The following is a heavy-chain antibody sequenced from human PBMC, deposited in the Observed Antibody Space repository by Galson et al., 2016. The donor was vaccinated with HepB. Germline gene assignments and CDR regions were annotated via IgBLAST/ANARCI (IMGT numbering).Heavy chain of an antibody. J-gene: IGHJ5*02. CDR1: GFSLATSGLG. V-gene: IGHV2-5*02. CDR3: ARRRGGGLSNWFDP. Sequence: PALVKPTQTLTLTCSFSGFSLATSGLGVGWIRQTPGKALEWLALVYWDDDKRYTASVKTRLSITKDTSTNQVFLTPTDVNPDDTGRYYCARRRGGGLSNWFDPWGQGILVTVSS. D-gene: IGHD3-16*01. CDR2: VYWDDDK.